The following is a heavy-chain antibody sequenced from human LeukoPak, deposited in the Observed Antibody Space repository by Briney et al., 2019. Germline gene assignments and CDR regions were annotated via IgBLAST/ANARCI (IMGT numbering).Heavy chain of an antibody. CDR2: IFYSGST. J-gene: IGHJ4*02. CDR1: GGPVSIGSYY. V-gene: IGHV4-61*01. Sequence: SETLSLTCTVSGGPVSIGSYYWSWSRQPPGKGLEWIGYIFYSGSTNYNPSLKSRVTISVDTSKNQFSLKLSSVTAADTAVYYCARMYSNYFDYWGQGTLVTVSS. D-gene: IGHD4-11*01. CDR3: ARMYSNYFDY.